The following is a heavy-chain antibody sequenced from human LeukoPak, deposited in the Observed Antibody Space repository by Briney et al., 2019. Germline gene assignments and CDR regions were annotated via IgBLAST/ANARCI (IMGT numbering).Heavy chain of an antibody. CDR2: IYYSGNT. J-gene: IGHJ4*02. Sequence: SETLSLTCTVSGGSISSGGYYWSWIRQHPGKGLEWIGYIYYSGNTNYNPSLKSRVTISVDTSKNQLSLKLSSVTAADTAVYYCARDRYHYDSSGYYFDHWGQGTLVTVSS. CDR3: ARDRYHYDSSGYYFDH. V-gene: IGHV4-61*08. CDR1: GGSISSGGYY. D-gene: IGHD3-22*01.